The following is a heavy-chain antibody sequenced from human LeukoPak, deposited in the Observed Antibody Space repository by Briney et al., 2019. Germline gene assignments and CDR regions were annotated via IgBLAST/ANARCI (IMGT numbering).Heavy chain of an antibody. CDR2: ISDDGNNN. V-gene: IGHV3-30*06. CDR3: AKDRGTIFDVLNYHFDL. J-gene: IGHJ4*02. Sequence: PGKALRLSCAASGFTFSSYGMHWVRQAPGKGLEWVAIISDDGNNNGYADSVKGRFTISRDNSKNTLSLQMNSLTADDTAVYYCAKDRGTIFDVLNYHFDLWGQGVLVTVSS. D-gene: IGHD3-3*02. CDR1: GFTFSSYG.